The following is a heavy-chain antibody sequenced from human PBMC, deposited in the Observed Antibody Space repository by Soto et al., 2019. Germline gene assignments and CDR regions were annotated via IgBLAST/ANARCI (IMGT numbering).Heavy chain of an antibody. D-gene: IGHD2-2*01. CDR2: IIPILGIA. Sequence: QVQLVQSGAEVKKPGSSVKVSCKASGGTFSSYPISWVRQAPGQGLEWRGRIIPILGIANYAQKFQGRVTITADKSTSTAYMELSSLRSEDTAVYYCAREGSPAAIRGLQFDPWGQGTLVTVSS. CDR3: AREGSPAAIRGLQFDP. J-gene: IGHJ5*02. V-gene: IGHV1-69*04. CDR1: GGTFSSYP.